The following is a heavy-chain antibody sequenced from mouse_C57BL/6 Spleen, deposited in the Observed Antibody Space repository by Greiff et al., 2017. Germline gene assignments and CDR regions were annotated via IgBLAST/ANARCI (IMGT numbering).Heavy chain of an antibody. J-gene: IGHJ4*01. CDR1: GYAFSSSW. CDR2: IYPGDGGT. V-gene: IGHV1-82*01. Sequence: VQRVESGPELVKPGASVKISCKASGYAFSSSWMNWVKQRPGQGLEWIGRIYPGDGGTNYNGKFKGKATLTADTSSSTAYMQLSSLTSEDSAVYFCARDYYGSSYDYAMDYWGQGTSVTVSS. D-gene: IGHD1-1*01. CDR3: ARDYYGSSYDYAMDY.